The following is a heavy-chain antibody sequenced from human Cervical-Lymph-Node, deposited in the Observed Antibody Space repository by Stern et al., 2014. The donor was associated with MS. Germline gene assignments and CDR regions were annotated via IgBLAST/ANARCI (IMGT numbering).Heavy chain of an antibody. D-gene: IGHD4-17*01. V-gene: IGHV1-18*01. J-gene: IGHJ4*02. CDR2: ISAYNGNT. Sequence: VQLLESGAEVKKPGASVKVSCKASGYTFTSYGISWVRQAPGQGLEWMGWISAYNGNTNYAQKLQGRVTMTTDTSTSTAYMELRSLRSDDTAVYYCARDHQVLGLRVYYFDYWGQGTLVTVSS. CDR1: GYTFTSYG. CDR3: ARDHQVLGLRVYYFDY.